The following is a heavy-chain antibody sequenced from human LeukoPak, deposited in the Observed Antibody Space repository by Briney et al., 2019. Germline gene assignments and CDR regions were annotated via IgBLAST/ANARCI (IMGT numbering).Heavy chain of an antibody. D-gene: IGHD6-25*01. J-gene: IGHJ4*02. CDR2: ISSSGSPI. V-gene: IGHV3-48*03. CDR3: AREGYSSAWGFFDY. CDR1: GFTFSTYE. Sequence: GGSPRLSCAASGFTFSTYEMNWVRQAPGKGLEWVSYISSSGSPIYYADSVKGRFTISRDNAKNSLSLQMNSLRAEDTAVYYCAREGYSSAWGFFDYWGQGILVTVSS.